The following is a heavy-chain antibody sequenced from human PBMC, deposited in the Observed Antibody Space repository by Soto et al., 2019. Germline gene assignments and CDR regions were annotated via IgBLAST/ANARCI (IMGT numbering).Heavy chain of an antibody. CDR1: GYTFTGYY. V-gene: IGHV1-2*04. D-gene: IGHD6-6*01. CDR2: INPNSGGT. Sequence: EASVKVSCKASGYTFTGYYMHWVRQAPGQGLEWMGWINPNSGGTNYAQKFQGWVTMTRDTSISTAYMELSRLRSDDTAVYYCARGVAARYFYYGMDGWGQGTMLTVSS. J-gene: IGHJ6*02. CDR3: ARGVAARYFYYGMDG.